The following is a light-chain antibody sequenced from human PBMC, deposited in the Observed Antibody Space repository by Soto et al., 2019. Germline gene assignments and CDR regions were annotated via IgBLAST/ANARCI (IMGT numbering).Light chain of an antibody. V-gene: IGLV2-14*01. CDR3: SSYTSSSTVV. Sequence: QSALTQPASVSGSPGQLITISCTGTSSDVGAYNYVSWYQQHPGKAPKLMIYDVSNRPSGVSNRFSGSKSGNTASLTISGLQVEDEADYYCSSYTSSSTVVFGGGTKLTVL. CDR2: DVS. CDR1: SSDVGAYNY. J-gene: IGLJ2*01.